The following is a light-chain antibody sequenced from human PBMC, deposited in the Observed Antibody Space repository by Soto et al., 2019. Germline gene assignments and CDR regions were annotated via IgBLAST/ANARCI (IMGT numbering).Light chain of an antibody. CDR2: DAS. V-gene: IGKV1-5*01. J-gene: IGKJ1*01. CDR3: QQYHSYPWT. Sequence: DIQMTQSPSTLSASVGDRVTITCRASQNINTWLAWYQQKPGKAPKVVIYDASSLESGVPSRFSGSGFGTEFTLTISSLQPDDFATYYCQQYHSYPWTFGQGTKVEVK. CDR1: QNINTW.